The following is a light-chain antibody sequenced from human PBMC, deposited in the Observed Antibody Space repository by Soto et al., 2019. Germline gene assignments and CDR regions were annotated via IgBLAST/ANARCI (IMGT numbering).Light chain of an antibody. CDR3: SSYTSSSTLVV. J-gene: IGLJ2*01. CDR1: SSDVGGYNY. CDR2: DVI. V-gene: IGLV2-14*03. Sequence: QSVLTQPASVSGSPGQSITISCTGTSSDVGGYNYVSWYQQHPGKAPKLIIYDVINRPSGVSNRFSGSKSGKKASLTISGLQAEDEADYYCSSYTSSSTLVVFGGGTKLTVL.